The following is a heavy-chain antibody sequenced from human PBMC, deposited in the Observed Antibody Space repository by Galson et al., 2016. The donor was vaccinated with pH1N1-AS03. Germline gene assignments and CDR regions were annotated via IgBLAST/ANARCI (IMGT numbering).Heavy chain of an antibody. J-gene: IGHJ5*02. CDR1: GYNFTDYY. CDR2: INPKSGGT. V-gene: IGHV1-2*06. CDR3: AREVGTIRGRGWLDP. Sequence: SVKVSCKASGYNFTDYYIHWVRQTPGQGLEWMGRINPKSGGTQYGEKFQGRVIMTRDTSISTGYMELSRLKFDDTAIYYCAREVGTIRGRGWLDPWGQGTLVTVSS. D-gene: IGHD3-10*01.